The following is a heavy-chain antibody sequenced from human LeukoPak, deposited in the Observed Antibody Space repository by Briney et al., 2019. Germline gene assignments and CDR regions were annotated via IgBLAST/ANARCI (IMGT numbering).Heavy chain of an antibody. CDR3: AKGHRLHDQSGMDV. CDR1: GFTFSSYG. J-gene: IGHJ6*02. Sequence: GGSLRLSCAASGFTFSSYGMHWVRQAPGKGLEWVAVISYDGSNKYYAGSVKGRFTISRDNSKNTLYLQMNSLRAEDTAVYYCAKGHRLHDQSGMDVWGQGTTVTVSS. D-gene: IGHD3-16*01. CDR2: ISYDGSNK. V-gene: IGHV3-30*18.